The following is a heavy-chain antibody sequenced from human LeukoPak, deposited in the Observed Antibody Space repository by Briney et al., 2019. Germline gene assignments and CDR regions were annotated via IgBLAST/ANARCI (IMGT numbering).Heavy chain of an antibody. Sequence: SETLSLTCTVSGGSISSYYWSWIRQPPGKGLEWIGNIYYSGSTNYDPSLKSRVTISVDTSKNQFSLKLSSVTAADTAVYYCTRGSIAYYYMDVWGKGTTVTISS. V-gene: IGHV4-59*01. D-gene: IGHD3-22*01. CDR3: TRGSIAYYYMDV. CDR1: GGSISSYY. J-gene: IGHJ6*03. CDR2: IYYSGST.